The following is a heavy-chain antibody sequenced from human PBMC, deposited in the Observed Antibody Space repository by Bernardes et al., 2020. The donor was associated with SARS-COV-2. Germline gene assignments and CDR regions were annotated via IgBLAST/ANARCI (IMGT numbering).Heavy chain of an antibody. Sequence: ASVKVSCKASGYTFTSYGISWVRQAPGQGLEWMGWISGYNGTTTYAQKLQGRVTMTTDTSTSTAYMELRSLRSDDTAVYYCARASYYDSSGHYYGSAFDIWGQGTMVTVSS. V-gene: IGHV1-18*01. CDR1: GYTFTSYG. CDR2: ISGYNGTT. J-gene: IGHJ3*02. D-gene: IGHD3-22*01. CDR3: ARASYYDSSGHYYGSAFDI.